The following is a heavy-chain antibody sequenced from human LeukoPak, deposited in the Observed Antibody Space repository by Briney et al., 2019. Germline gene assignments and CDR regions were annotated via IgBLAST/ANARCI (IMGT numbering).Heavy chain of an antibody. D-gene: IGHD1-26*01. CDR2: VSGSGDST. J-gene: IGHJ5*02. CDR3: GKDSYVGVNWFDP. Sequence: AGGTLRLSCGASGFTFSTSAMSWVRRAPGKGLEWVSAVSGSGDSTYYADSVKGRFTISRDNSKNMVYLEMNSLRVEDTAVYYCGKDSYVGVNWFDPRGQGTLVTVSS. CDR1: GFTFSTSA. V-gene: IGHV3-23*01.